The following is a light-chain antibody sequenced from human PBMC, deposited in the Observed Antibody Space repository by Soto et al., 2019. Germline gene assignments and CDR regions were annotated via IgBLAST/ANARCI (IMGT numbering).Light chain of an antibody. Sequence: EMVLTQSPGTLSLSPGERATLSCRASQGVSSSYLAWYQQKPGQAPRLLIYGASSRATGLPARFRGSGSGTDFTLTISRLEPEDVAVYYCQQYGSSPRFTFGPGTKVDSK. J-gene: IGKJ3*01. CDR3: QQYGSSPRFT. V-gene: IGKV3-20*01. CDR1: QGVSSSY. CDR2: GAS.